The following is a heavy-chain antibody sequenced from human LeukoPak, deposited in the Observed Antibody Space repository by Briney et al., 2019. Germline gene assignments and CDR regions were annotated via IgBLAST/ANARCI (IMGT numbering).Heavy chain of an antibody. D-gene: IGHD3-22*01. CDR3: ARAYYDSSGYPFDY. Sequence: GGSLRLSCAASGFTFSSYAMHWVRQAPGKGLERVAVISYDGSNKYYADSVKGRFTISRDNSKNTLYLQMNSLRAEDTAVYYCARAYYDSSGYPFDYWGQGTLVTVSS. CDR1: GFTFSSYA. CDR2: ISYDGSNK. J-gene: IGHJ4*02. V-gene: IGHV3-30-3*01.